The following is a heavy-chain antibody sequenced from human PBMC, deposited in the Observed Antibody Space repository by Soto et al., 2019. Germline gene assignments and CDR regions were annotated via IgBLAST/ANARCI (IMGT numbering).Heavy chain of an antibody. CDR2: IIPIFGTA. D-gene: IGHD3-22*01. CDR3: ASFGRSDSSAPFQH. Sequence: GASVKVSCKASGGTFSSYAISWVRQAPGQGLEWMGGIIPIFGTANYAQKFQGRVTMTTDTSTSTAYMELRSLRSDDTAVYYCASFGRSDSSAPFQHWGQGTLVTVSS. J-gene: IGHJ1*01. CDR1: GGTFSSYA. V-gene: IGHV1-69*05.